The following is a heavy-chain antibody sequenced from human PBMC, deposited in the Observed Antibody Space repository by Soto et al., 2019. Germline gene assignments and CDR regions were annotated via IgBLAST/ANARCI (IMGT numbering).Heavy chain of an antibody. D-gene: IGHD6-13*01. CDR3: ARSPRSSPYFDY. J-gene: IGHJ4*02. V-gene: IGHV5-51*01. CDR2: IYPGDHET. Sequence: PGESLKISCQSSGYTFSNFWIGWVRQLPGKGLEWMGIIYPGDHETRYSPSFHGKVTISADRSINTAYLQWNSLEASDTASYFCARSPRSSPYFDYWGQGALVTVSS. CDR1: GYTFSNFW.